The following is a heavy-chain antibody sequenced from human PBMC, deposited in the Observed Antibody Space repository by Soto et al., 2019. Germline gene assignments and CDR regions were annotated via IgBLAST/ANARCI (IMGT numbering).Heavy chain of an antibody. Sequence: SETLSLTCTVSGGSISSGGYYWSWIRQHPGKGLEWIGYIYYSGSTYYNPSLKSRVTISVDTSKNQFYLKLSSVTAADTAVYYCASTARYYKESRVYPLDYWGQRTLVTVSS. CDR2: IYYSGST. D-gene: IGHD3-22*01. V-gene: IGHV4-31*03. CDR3: ASTARYYKESRVYPLDY. J-gene: IGHJ4*02. CDR1: GGSISSGGYY.